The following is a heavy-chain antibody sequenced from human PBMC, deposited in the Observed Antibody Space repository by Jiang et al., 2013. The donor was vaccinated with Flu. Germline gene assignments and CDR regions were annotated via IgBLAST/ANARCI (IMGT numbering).Heavy chain of an antibody. Sequence: GPGLVKPSETLSLTCTVSGYSISSGYYWGWIRQPPGKGLEWIGSIYHSGSTYYNPSLKSRVTISVDTSKNQFSLKLSSVTAADTAVYYCARDPNYAAAGRFDYWGQGTLVTVSS. D-gene: IGHD6-13*01. CDR2: IYHSGST. CDR1: GYSISSGYY. V-gene: IGHV4-38-2*02. CDR3: ARDPNYAAAGRFDY. J-gene: IGHJ4*02.